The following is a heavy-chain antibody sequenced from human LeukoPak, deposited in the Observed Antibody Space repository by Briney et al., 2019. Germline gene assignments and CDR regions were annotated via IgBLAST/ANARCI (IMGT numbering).Heavy chain of an antibody. J-gene: IGHJ4*02. V-gene: IGHV5-51*01. Sequence: GEALKISCKGSGYSFTSYWIGWVRQMPGKGLEGLGIIYPGDSDTRYSPSFQGPVTISADKSISTAYLQWSSLKASDTAMYYCARSSYGDYFYFDYWGQGTLVTVSS. CDR3: ARSSYGDYFYFDY. CDR1: GYSFTSYW. D-gene: IGHD4-17*01. CDR2: IYPGDSDT.